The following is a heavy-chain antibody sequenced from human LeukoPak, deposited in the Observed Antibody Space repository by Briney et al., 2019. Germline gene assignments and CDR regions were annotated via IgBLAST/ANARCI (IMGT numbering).Heavy chain of an antibody. J-gene: IGHJ4*02. CDR2: ISGSGGST. V-gene: IGHV3-23*01. CDR3: AKDGRPGSGYAPGGDYFDY. Sequence: PGGSLRLSCAASGFTFSSYAMSWVRQAPGKGLEWVSAISGSGGSTYYADSVKGRFTISRDNSKNTLYLQMNSLRAEDTAVYYCAKDGRPGSGYAPGGDYFDYWGQGTLVTVSS. D-gene: IGHD5-12*01. CDR1: GFTFSSYA.